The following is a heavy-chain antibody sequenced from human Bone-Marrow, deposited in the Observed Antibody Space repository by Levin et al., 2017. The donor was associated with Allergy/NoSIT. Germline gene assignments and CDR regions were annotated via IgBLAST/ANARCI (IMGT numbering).Heavy chain of an antibody. CDR2: IKQDGIEK. D-gene: IGHD4-17*01. J-gene: IGHJ2*01. Sequence: GESLKISCAASGFTFSNYYMSWVRQAPGKGLEWLTNIKQDGIEKSYVDSVKGRFTISRDNAKNSLYLQLNSLRAEDTAVYYCARDEHYGVFGSYFDLWGRGTLVTVSS. V-gene: IGHV3-7*01. CDR1: GFTFSNYY. CDR3: ARDEHYGVFGSYFDL.